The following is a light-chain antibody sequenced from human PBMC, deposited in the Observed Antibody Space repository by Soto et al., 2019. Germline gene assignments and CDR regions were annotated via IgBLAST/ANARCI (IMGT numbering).Light chain of an antibody. V-gene: IGLV3-1*01. Sequence: SYELTQPPSVSVSPGQTASITCSGDKLWDKYTCWYQVKPGQSPVLVIHQDNKRPSGIPERFSGSNSGNTATLTISGTQAMDEADYFCQAWDSNAVVFGGGTKLTVL. CDR1: KLWDKY. J-gene: IGLJ2*01. CDR2: QDN. CDR3: QAWDSNAVV.